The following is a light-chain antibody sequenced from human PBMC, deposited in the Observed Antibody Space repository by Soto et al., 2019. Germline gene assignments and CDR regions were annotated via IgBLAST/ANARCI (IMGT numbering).Light chain of an antibody. CDR1: QSVSSN. CDR2: GAS. CDR3: QQYNNWPIT. V-gene: IGKV3-15*01. Sequence: EIVMTQSPATLSVSPGERATLSCRASQSVSSNLAWYQQKPGQAPRLLIYGASTRATGIPARFSGSGSGTEFTLTISSLQSEDFAVYYCQQYNNWPITFGPGTKV. J-gene: IGKJ3*01.